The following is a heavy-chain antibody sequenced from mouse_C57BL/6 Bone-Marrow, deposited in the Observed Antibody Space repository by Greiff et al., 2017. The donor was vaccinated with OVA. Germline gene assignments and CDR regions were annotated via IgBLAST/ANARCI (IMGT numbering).Heavy chain of an antibody. CDR3: ERGGNYVPWFAY. J-gene: IGHJ3*01. D-gene: IGHD2-1*01. CDR2: ISSGSSTI. Sequence: EVMLVEPGGGLVKPGGSLKLSCAASGFTFSDYGMHWVRQAPEKGLEWVAYISSGSSTIYYADTVKGRFTISRDNAKNTRFLQMTSLRSEDTAMYYCERGGNYVPWFAYWGQGTLVTVSA. V-gene: IGHV5-17*01. CDR1: GFTFSDYG.